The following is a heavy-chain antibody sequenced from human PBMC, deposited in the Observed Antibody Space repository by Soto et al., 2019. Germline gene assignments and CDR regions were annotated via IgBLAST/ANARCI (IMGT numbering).Heavy chain of an antibody. V-gene: IGHV3-15*01. CDR1: GFTFSNAW. CDR2: IKSKTDGGTT. J-gene: IGHJ4*02. CDR3: TTGFIGPMIVCRDY. Sequence: EVQLVESGGGLVKPGGSLRLSCAASGFTFSNAWMSWVRQAPGKGLEWVGRIKSKTDGGTTDYAAPVKGRFTISRDDSKNTLYLQMNSLKTEDTAVYDCTTGFIGPMIVCRDYWGQGTLVTVSS. D-gene: IGHD3-22*01.